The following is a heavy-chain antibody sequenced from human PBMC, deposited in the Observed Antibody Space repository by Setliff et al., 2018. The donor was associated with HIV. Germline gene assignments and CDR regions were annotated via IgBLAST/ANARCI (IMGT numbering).Heavy chain of an antibody. V-gene: IGHV4-34*01. Sequence: SETLSLTCAVCGESFSGHHCSWIRQPPGKGLEWIGEINHSGSTKYNPSLKSRVTISVDTSKNQFSLKLSSVTAADTAGYYCARIVRWELVATSTFFYYYMDVWGKGTTVTVSS. CDR3: ARIVRWELVATSTFFYYYMDV. D-gene: IGHD1-26*01. CDR1: GESFSGHH. J-gene: IGHJ6*03. CDR2: INHSGST.